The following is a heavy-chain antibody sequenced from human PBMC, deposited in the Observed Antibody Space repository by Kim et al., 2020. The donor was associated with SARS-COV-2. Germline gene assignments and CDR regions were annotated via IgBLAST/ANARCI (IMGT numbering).Heavy chain of an antibody. J-gene: IGHJ3*02. CDR2: IYYSGST. V-gene: IGHV4-61*01. Sequence: SETLSLTCTVSGGSVSSGSYYWSWIRQPPGKGLEWIGYIYYSGSTNYNPSLKSRVTISVDTSKNQFSLKLSSVTAADTAVYYCASNPYCSGRSCYTTDDYYDSTPQGAFDIWGQGTMVTVSS. CDR3: ASNPYCSGRSCYTTDDYYDSTPQGAFDI. D-gene: IGHD2-15*01. CDR1: GGSVSSGSYY.